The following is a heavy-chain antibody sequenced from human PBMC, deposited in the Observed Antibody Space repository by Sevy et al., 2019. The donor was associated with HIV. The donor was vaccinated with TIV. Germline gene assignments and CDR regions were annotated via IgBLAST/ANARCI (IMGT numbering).Heavy chain of an antibody. CDR1: GFTFSTYA. D-gene: IGHD6-13*01. CDR3: AKEGVEAAGTGYYMDV. CDR2: ISGSYSST. J-gene: IGHJ6*03. Sequence: GGSLRLSCAASGFTFSTYAMTWVRQAPGKGLEWVSGISGSYSSTFYADSVKGRFTISRDNSKNILYLQMDSLRAEDTAVYYCAKEGVEAAGTGYYMDVWGKGTTVTVSS. V-gene: IGHV3-23*01.